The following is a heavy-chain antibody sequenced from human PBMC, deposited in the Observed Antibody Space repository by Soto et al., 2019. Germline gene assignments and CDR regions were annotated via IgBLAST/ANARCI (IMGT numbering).Heavy chain of an antibody. J-gene: IGHJ6*03. CDR3: ARHFVVVPAGPPGYYMDV. CDR1: GGSISSSSYY. D-gene: IGHD2-2*01. CDR2: IYYSGST. V-gene: IGHV4-39*01. Sequence: QLQLQESGPGLVKPSETLSLTCTVSGGSISSSSYYWGWIRQPPGKGLEWIGSIYYSGSTYYNPSLKSRVPISVDTSKNQFSLKLSSVTAADTAVYYCARHFVVVPAGPPGYYMDVWGKGTTVTVSS.